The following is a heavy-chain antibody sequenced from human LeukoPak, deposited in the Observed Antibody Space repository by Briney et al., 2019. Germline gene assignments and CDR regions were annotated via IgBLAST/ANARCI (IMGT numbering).Heavy chain of an antibody. D-gene: IGHD6-13*01. CDR3: SRGVYIAAAQYGY. V-gene: IGHV4-59*01. Sequence: SETLSLTCTVSGGSISSYYWSWIRQPPGKGLEWIGYIYYSGTTNYNPSLKSRVTISVDTSKNQFSLKLSSVTAADTAVYYCSRGVYIAAAQYGYWGQGTLVTVSS. CDR1: GGSISSYY. J-gene: IGHJ4*02. CDR2: IYYSGTT.